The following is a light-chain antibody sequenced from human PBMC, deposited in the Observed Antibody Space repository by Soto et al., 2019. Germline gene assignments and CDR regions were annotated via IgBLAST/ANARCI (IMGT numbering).Light chain of an antibody. V-gene: IGKV1-39*01. CDR3: QQSYSTPLT. J-gene: IGKJ4*01. CDR1: QSISSY. CDR2: AAS. Sequence: DIQMTQSPSSLSASVGDRVTITCRASQSISSYLNWYQQKPGKAPKLLIYAASSLQSGAPSRFSGSGSGTDFTLTISSLQPEDFATYSCQQSYSTPLTFGGGTKVEIK.